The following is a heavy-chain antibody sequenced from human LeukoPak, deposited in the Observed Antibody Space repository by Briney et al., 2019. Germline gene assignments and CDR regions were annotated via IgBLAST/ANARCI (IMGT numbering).Heavy chain of an antibody. Sequence: PGRSLRLSCAASGFTFSSYAMHWVRQAPGKGLEWVAVISYDGSKKYYADSVKGRFTISRDNSKNTLYLQMNSLRAEDTAVYYCARGYYNILTGFFISFQGRDAWGRGPLVPVSS. V-gene: IGHV3-30*01. CDR2: ISYDGSKK. J-gene: IGHJ5*02. CDR1: GFTFSSYA. CDR3: ARGYYNILTGFFISFQGRDA. D-gene: IGHD3-9*01.